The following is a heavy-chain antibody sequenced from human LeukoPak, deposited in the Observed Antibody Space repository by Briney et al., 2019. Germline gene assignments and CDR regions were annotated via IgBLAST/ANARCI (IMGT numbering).Heavy chain of an antibody. V-gene: IGHV4-38-2*01. Sequence: PSETLSLTCAVSGYSISSGYYWGWIRQPPGKGLEWIGSIYHSGSTYYNPSLESRVTISVDTSKNQFSLKLSSVTAADTAVYYCARLHGGNHDAFDIWGQGTMVTVSS. D-gene: IGHD4-23*01. CDR3: ARLHGGNHDAFDI. CDR2: IYHSGST. J-gene: IGHJ3*02. CDR1: GYSISSGYY.